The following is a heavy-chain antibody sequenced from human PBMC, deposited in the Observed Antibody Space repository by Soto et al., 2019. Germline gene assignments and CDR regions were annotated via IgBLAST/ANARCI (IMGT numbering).Heavy chain of an antibody. CDR2: IYWDDDK. V-gene: IGHV2-5*02. CDR1: GFSRSTSGVG. Sequence: VSGPTLVNPTQTLTLACTFSGFSRSTSGVGVGWIRQPPGKALEWLALIYWDDDKRCSPSLKSRLTITKDTSKNQVVLTMTNVDPVDTATYYCAHRRGKQQLVYFDYWGQGTLVTVSS. D-gene: IGHD6-13*01. CDR3: AHRRGKQQLVYFDY. J-gene: IGHJ4*02.